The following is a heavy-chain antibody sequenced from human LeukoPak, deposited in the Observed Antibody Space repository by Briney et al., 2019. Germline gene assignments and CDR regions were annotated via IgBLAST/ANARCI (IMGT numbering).Heavy chain of an antibody. CDR2: ISSSSSYI. Sequence: PGGSLRLSCAASGFTFSSYSMNWVRQAPGKGLEWVSSISSSSSYIYYADSVKGRFTISRDNSKNTLYLQMNSLKAEDTAVYYCAKDQRYSGYDYVSKLFDYWGQGTLVTVSS. CDR3: AKDQRYSGYDYVSKLFDY. V-gene: IGHV3-21*01. D-gene: IGHD5-12*01. CDR1: GFTFSSYS. J-gene: IGHJ4*02.